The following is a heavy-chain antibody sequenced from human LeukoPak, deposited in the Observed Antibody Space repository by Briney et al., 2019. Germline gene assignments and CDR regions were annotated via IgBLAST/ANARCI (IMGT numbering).Heavy chain of an antibody. J-gene: IGHJ4*02. CDR3: TTEID. D-gene: IGHD2/OR15-2a*01. Sequence: NSGGSLRLSCTASGFSFNSNWMSWVRQAPGKGLEWVGRIKSKTDGGTTDYAAPVKGRFTISRDDSKNMMYLQMNSLKTEDTAVYYCTTEIDWGQGTLVTVSS. CDR2: IKSKTDGGTT. CDR1: GFSFNSNW. V-gene: IGHV3-15*01.